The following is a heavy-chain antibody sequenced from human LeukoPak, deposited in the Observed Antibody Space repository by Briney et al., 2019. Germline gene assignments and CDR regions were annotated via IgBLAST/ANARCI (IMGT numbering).Heavy chain of an antibody. J-gene: IGHJ4*02. V-gene: IGHV3-23*01. D-gene: IGHD6-6*01. Sequence: GGSLRLSCAASGFTFTSYAMSWVRQAPGKGLEWVSAITGSGDTTYYADSVMGRFTISRDNSKNTLYLQMNSLRAEDTAVYFCVKERGYSSSSGDYWGQGTLVTVSS. CDR1: GFTFTSYA. CDR3: VKERGYSSSSGDY. CDR2: ITGSGDTT.